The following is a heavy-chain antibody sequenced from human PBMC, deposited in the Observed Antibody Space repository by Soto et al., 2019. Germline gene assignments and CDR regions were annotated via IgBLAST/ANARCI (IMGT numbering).Heavy chain of an antibody. CDR2: IYYSGST. J-gene: IGHJ5*02. D-gene: IGHD1-26*01. CDR1: GGSISSTNYY. CDR3: ARSLSVSAIPNWFDP. Sequence: QLQLQESGPGLVKPSETLSLTCTVSGGSISSTNYYWGWIRQPPVKGLEWIGTIYYSGSTYHNPSLKSRVTILVDTSKNQFSLNLSPVTAADTAIYYCARSLSVSAIPNWFDPWGHGTLVTVSS. V-gene: IGHV4-39*01.